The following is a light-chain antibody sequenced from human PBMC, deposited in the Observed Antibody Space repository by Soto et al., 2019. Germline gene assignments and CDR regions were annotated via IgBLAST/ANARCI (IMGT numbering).Light chain of an antibody. V-gene: IGLV1-40*01. CDR3: QYYDSSLNRV. CDR2: VDN. Sequence: QSVLSQPPSVAGAPEQRITISCTGSSSNIGANYDVHWYRQVPGTAPKLLMSVDNNRPSGVADRFSGSKSGTSASLAITRLQAEDEADDYCQYYDSSLNRVFGTGTKLTVL. CDR1: SSNIGANYD. J-gene: IGLJ1*01.